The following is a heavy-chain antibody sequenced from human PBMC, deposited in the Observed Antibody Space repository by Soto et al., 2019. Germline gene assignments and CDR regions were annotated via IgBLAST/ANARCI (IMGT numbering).Heavy chain of an antibody. Sequence: QVQLQESGPGLVKPSETLSLTCTVSGDSISNYYWSWIRQPPGKGLEWIGYISNSGGTNYNPSLKSRVTISLDTSKNQFSLRLSSVTAGDTAVYFCARGSINVGAQVNDCWGQGTLVXVSS. CDR2: ISNSGGT. D-gene: IGHD1-26*01. V-gene: IGHV4-59*01. J-gene: IGHJ4*02. CDR3: ARGSINVGAQVNDC. CDR1: GDSISNYY.